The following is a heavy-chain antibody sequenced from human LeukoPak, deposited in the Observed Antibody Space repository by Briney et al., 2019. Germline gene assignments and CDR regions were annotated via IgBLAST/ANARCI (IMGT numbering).Heavy chain of an antibody. CDR1: GGSISTYY. Sequence: KPSETLSLTCTVSGGSISTYYWSWIRQPPGKGLEWIEYIYDSGSTNYNPSLKSRVTISVDTSKKQFSLKLSSVTAAATAVYYCATSYDYVPQGAFDIWGLGTMVTVSS. J-gene: IGHJ3*02. D-gene: IGHD3-16*01. CDR3: ATSYDYVPQGAFDI. CDR2: IYDSGST. V-gene: IGHV4-59*01.